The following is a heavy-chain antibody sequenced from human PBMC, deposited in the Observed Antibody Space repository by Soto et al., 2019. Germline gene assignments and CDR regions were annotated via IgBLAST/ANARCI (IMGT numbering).Heavy chain of an antibody. D-gene: IGHD3-10*01. CDR2: IKYSGTT. Sequence: SETLSLTCTVSGGSISSSSCHWGWIRQPPGKGLEWIASIKYSGTTFYNPSLKSRVTLSVDTSKNQFALKLSSVTAADTALYYCARQGFGPLHGLVDVWGQGTMVTVSS. V-gene: IGHV4-39*01. CDR1: GGSISSSSCH. J-gene: IGHJ3*01. CDR3: ARQGFGPLHGLVDV.